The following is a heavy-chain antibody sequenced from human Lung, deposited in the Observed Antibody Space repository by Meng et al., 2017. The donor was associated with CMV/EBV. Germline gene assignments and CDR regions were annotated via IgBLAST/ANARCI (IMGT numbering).Heavy chain of an antibody. CDR3: ARGLGKGCSSIDCSVGKSDWFDP. D-gene: IGHD2-2*01. V-gene: IGHV1-8*01. Sequence: SVKVSXKAFGYRFSTYDINWVRQAPGQGLEWVGWMNPHTGETGYPQKFQGRVTITRDTSINTAYMELRSLRADDTGVYYCARGLGKGCSSIDCSVGKSDWFDPWGQGTLVTVSS. CDR1: GYRFSTYD. J-gene: IGHJ5*02. CDR2: MNPHTGET.